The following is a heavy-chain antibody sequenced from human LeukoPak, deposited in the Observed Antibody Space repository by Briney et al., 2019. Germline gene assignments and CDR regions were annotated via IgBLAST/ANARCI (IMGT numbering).Heavy chain of an antibody. CDR2: IYYSGST. Sequence: PSETLSLTCTVSGGSISSSSYYWGWIRQSPGKGLEWIGSIYYSGSTYYNPSLKSRVTISVDTSKNQFSLKLSSVTAADTAVYYCARVVVLWFGELLSLPFDYWGQGTLVTVSS. CDR1: GGSISSSSYY. CDR3: ARVVVLWFGELLSLPFDY. J-gene: IGHJ4*02. D-gene: IGHD3-10*01. V-gene: IGHV4-39*07.